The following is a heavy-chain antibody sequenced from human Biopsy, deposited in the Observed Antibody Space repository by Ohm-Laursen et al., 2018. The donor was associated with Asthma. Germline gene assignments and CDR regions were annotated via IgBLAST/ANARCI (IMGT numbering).Heavy chain of an antibody. Sequence: SDTLSLTCTVSGAYIETPDYHWSWIRQSPGKGLEWIGFVFYSGTTHYSRSLERRLYISIDTARNEFSMRLRSLTAADTAVYFCARVASYGDVYFGNDVWGPGTTVSV. CDR2: VFYSGTT. D-gene: IGHD4-17*01. V-gene: IGHV4-30-4*02. CDR3: ARVASYGDVYFGNDV. CDR1: GAYIETPDYH. J-gene: IGHJ6*02.